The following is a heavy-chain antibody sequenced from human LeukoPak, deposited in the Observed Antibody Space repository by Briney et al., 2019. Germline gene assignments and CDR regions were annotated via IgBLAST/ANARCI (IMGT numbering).Heavy chain of an antibody. CDR1: GYSFTSYW. D-gene: IGHD2-2*01. V-gene: IGHV5-51*01. CDR3: ARQDVEYCSSTSCNDAFDI. J-gene: IGHJ3*02. Sequence: GESLKISCKGSGYSFTSYWIGWVRQMPGKGLEWMGIIYPGDSDTRYSPSFQGQVTISADKSIGTAYLQRSSLKASDTAMYYCARQDVEYCSSTSCNDAFDIWGQGTMVTVSS. CDR2: IYPGDSDT.